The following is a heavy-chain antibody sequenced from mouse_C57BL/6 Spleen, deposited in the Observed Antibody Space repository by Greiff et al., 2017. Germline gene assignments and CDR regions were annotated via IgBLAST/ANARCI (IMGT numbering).Heavy chain of an antibody. Sequence: QVQLQQPGAELVKPGASVKMSCKASGYTFTSYWITWVKQRPGQGLEWIGDIYHGSGSTNYNEKFKSKGTLTVDTSSSTAYMQLSSLTSEDSAVYYCARGYYGPYAMDYWGQGTSVTVSS. V-gene: IGHV1-55*01. CDR2: IYHGSGST. CDR1: GYTFTSYW. CDR3: ARGYYGPYAMDY. J-gene: IGHJ4*01. D-gene: IGHD1-1*01.